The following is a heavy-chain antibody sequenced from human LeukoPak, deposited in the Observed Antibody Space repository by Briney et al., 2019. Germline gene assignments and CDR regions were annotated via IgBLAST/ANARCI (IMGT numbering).Heavy chain of an antibody. D-gene: IGHD3-10*01. Sequence: GGSLRLSCAASGFTFANTWMHWVRQAPGKGLVWVSLINNDGSTTNYADSEKGRFTISRDNAKNTVYLQMNSLRVEDTAVYYCAIGGTYGSGSWGQGTLVTVSS. V-gene: IGHV3-74*01. CDR3: AIGGTYGSGS. J-gene: IGHJ4*02. CDR2: INNDGSTT. CDR1: GFTFANTW.